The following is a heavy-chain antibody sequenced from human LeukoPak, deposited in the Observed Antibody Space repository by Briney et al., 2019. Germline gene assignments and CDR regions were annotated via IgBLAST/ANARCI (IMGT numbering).Heavy chain of an antibody. D-gene: IGHD3-22*01. J-gene: IGHJ4*02. CDR3: ARDRHYYDSSGFDY. Sequence: GGSLRLSCAASGFTFSSYSMNWVRQAPGKGLEWVSYSSSSSSTIYYADSVKGRFTISRDNAKNSLYLQINSLRAEDTAVYYCARDRHYYDSSGFDYWGQGTLVTVSS. CDR2: SSSSSSTI. V-gene: IGHV3-48*04. CDR1: GFTFSSYS.